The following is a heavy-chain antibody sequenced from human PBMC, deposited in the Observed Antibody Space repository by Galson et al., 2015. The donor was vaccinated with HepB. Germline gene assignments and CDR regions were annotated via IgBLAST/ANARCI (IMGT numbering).Heavy chain of an antibody. CDR2: ISYDRSNK. CDR3: AKDPYLYSALAGTMAGFDY. D-gene: IGHD6-19*01. V-gene: IGHV3-30*18. J-gene: IGHJ4*02. Sequence: SLRLSCAASGFTFRNYGMHWVRQAPGKGLEWVAVISYDRSNKYYADSVKGRFTISRDNSKNTLYLQMNSLRAEDTALYYCAKDPYLYSALAGTMAGFDYWGQGTLVTVSS. CDR1: GFTFRNYG.